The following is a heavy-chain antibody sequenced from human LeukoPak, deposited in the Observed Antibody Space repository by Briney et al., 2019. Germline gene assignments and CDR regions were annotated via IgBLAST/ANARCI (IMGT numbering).Heavy chain of an antibody. CDR1: GGTFSSYA. Sequence: SVKVSCKASGGTFSSYAISWVRQAPGQGLEWMGGIIPIFGTANYAQKFQGRVTITADKSTSTAYMELSSLRSEDTAVYYCARTRGYSSGWYSYYYYMDVWGKGTTVTISS. D-gene: IGHD6-19*01. J-gene: IGHJ6*03. V-gene: IGHV1-69*06. CDR3: ARTRGYSSGWYSYYYYMDV. CDR2: IIPIFGTA.